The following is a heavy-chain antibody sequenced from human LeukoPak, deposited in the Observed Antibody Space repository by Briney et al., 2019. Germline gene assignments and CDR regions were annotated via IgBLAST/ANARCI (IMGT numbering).Heavy chain of an antibody. V-gene: IGHV3-23*01. CDR2: ISGGGGST. CDR3: AKGGKWDVTPFDY. J-gene: IGHJ4*02. D-gene: IGHD1-26*01. CDR1: GFTFTSYS. Sequence: GGSLRLSCAASGFTFTSYSMNWVRQAPGKGLEWVSTISGGGGSTYYADSVKGRFTISRDNSKNTLYLQVNSLRAEDTAVYYCAKGGKWDVTPFDYWGQGTLVTVFS.